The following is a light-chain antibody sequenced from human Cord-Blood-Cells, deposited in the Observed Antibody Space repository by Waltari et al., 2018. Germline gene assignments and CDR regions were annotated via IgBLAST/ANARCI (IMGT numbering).Light chain of an antibody. V-gene: IGKV1-33*01. CDR2: DAS. CDR1: QDISNY. CDR3: QQYDNLPFT. J-gene: IGKJ3*01. Sequence: DIQMTQSPSSLSASVGDRVTITCQASQDISNYLNWYQQKPGKAPKLLIYDASNFETGVPSRFSGSGSGTDFTFTISSLQPEDIATYYCQQYDNLPFTFGLGTKVDIK.